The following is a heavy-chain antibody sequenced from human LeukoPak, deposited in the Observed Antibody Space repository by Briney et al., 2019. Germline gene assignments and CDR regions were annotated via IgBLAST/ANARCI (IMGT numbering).Heavy chain of an antibody. J-gene: IGHJ4*02. D-gene: IGHD2-8*02. CDR1: GFTFSRYG. Sequence: GGSLRLSCAASGFTFSRYGMHWVRQAPGKGLEWVSFTRFDGKNKYYADSVKGRFTISRDNSKSTLSLQMNSLRAEDTAIYYCATYRQVLLPFESWGQGTLVTVSS. CDR2: TRFDGKNK. CDR3: ATYRQVLLPFES. V-gene: IGHV3-30*02.